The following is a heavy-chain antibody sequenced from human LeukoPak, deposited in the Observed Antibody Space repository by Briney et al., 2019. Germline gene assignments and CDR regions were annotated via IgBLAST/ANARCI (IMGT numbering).Heavy chain of an antibody. CDR3: ARENVESNGMDV. J-gene: IGHJ6*02. CDR2: IRYDGSNK. V-gene: IGHV3-30*02. D-gene: IGHD3-3*01. CDR1: GFTFSSYG. Sequence: GGSLRLSCAASGFTFSSYGMHWVRQAPGKGLEWVAFIRYDGSNKYYADSVKGRFTISRDNSKNTLYLQMNSLRAEDTAVYYCARENVESNGMDVWGQGTTVTVSS.